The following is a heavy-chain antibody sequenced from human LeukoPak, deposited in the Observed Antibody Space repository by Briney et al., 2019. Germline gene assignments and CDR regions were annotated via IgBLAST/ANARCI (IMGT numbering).Heavy chain of an antibody. J-gene: IGHJ4*02. V-gene: IGHV3-30*04. CDR2: ISYDGSNK. Sequence: GRSLRLSCAASGFTFSSYAMHWVRQAPGKGLEWVAVISYDGSNKYYADSVKGRFTISRDNSKSTLYLQMNSLRAEDTAVYYCARTGERHTMDYWGQGTLVTVSS. D-gene: IGHD1-1*01. CDR3: ARTGERHTMDY. CDR1: GFTFSSYA.